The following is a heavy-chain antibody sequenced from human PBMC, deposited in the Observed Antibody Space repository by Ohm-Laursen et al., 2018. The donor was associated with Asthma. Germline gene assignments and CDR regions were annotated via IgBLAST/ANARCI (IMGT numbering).Heavy chain of an antibody. CDR2: IKSKTDGGTT. V-gene: IGHV3-15*01. Sequence: SLRLSCAASGFTFSNAWMSWVRQAPGKGLEWVGRIKSKTDGGTTDYAAPVKGRFTISRDDSKNTLYLQMNSLKTEDTAVYYCTTSSFDNAVVVAADYYYGMDVWGQGTTVTVSS. D-gene: IGHD2-15*01. CDR3: TTSSFDNAVVVAADYYYGMDV. J-gene: IGHJ6*02. CDR1: GFTFSNAW.